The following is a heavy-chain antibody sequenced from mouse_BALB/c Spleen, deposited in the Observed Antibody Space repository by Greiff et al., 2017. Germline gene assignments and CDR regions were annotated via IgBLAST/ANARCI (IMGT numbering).Heavy chain of an antibody. CDR1: GFSLTSYG. CDR2: IWAGGST. CDR3: ARAPLTTATRDYAMDY. V-gene: IGHV2-9*02. D-gene: IGHD1-2*01. J-gene: IGHJ4*01. Sequence: VKLMESGPGLVAPSQSLSITCTVSGFSLTSYGVHWVRQPPGKGLEWLGVIWAGGSTNYNSALMSRLSISKDNSKSQVFLKMNSLQTDDTAMYYCARAPLTTATRDYAMDYWGQGTSVTVSS.